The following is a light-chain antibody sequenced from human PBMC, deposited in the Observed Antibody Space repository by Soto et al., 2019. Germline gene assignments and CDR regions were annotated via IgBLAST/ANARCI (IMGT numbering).Light chain of an antibody. CDR3: QKCYYLPI. Sequence: DIQMTQSPSSLSASVGDRVTITCQASHDITSYLNWYQQKPGKAPKLLIYDAAIWEAGVPSRFSGSGSWSDFTFTISRLQPEYVATYYCQKCYYLPIFGPGTTVDVK. CDR2: DAA. CDR1: HDITSY. J-gene: IGKJ3*01. V-gene: IGKV1-33*01.